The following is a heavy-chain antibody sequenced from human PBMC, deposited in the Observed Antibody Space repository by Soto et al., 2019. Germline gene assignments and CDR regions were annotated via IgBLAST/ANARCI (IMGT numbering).Heavy chain of an antibody. Sequence: SETLSLTCTVSGDSIRSYYWTWIRQPPGKGLELIGYIYYSGSTRYNPSLKSRVTISVDMSKNQFSLKLSSVIAADTAVYYCARADGGFDNVLAVWAQGAAENVSS. CDR2: IYYSGST. CDR1: GDSIRSYY. V-gene: IGHV4-59*01. D-gene: IGHD5-12*01. CDR3: ARADGGFDNVLAV. J-gene: IGHJ6*01.